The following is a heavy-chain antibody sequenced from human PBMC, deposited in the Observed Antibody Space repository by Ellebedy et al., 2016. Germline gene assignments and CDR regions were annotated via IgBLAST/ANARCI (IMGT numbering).Heavy chain of an antibody. Sequence: ASVKVSXKASRYTFTSYYMHWVRQAPGQGLEWMGIINPSGGSTSYAQKFQGRVTMTRDTSTSTVYMELSSLRSEDTAVYYCARAPIKIFPTDYFDYWGQGTLVTVSS. D-gene: IGHD3-3*01. V-gene: IGHV1-46*01. CDR3: ARAPIKIFPTDYFDY. CDR1: RYTFTSYY. J-gene: IGHJ4*02. CDR2: INPSGGST.